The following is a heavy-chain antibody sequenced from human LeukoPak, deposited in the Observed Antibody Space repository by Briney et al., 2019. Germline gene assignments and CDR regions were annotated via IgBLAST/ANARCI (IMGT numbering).Heavy chain of an antibody. V-gene: IGHV5-51*01. CDR2: IYPGDSYT. CDR1: GYSFSSYW. J-gene: IGHJ4*02. CDR3: ARHPTVTTFDY. Sequence: PGESLKISCKGSGYSFSSYWIGWVRQMPGKGLEWMGIIYPGDSYTNYSPSFQGHVTISADKSISTAYLQWSSLKASDTAMYYCARHPTVTTFDYWGQGTLVTVSS. D-gene: IGHD4-11*01.